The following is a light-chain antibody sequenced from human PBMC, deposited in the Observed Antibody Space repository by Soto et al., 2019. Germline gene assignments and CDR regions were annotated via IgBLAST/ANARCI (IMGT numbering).Light chain of an antibody. Sequence: QSVLTQPPSVSGAPGQRVTISCTGSSSNIGAGYDVHWYQQLPATAPKLLIYGNSNRPSGVPDRCFGSKSGTSASPAITVVQAEDEADYYCQSYESSLSGYYVFGTGTKLTVL. CDR1: SSNIGAGYD. CDR2: GNS. J-gene: IGLJ1*01. CDR3: QSYESSLSGYYV. V-gene: IGLV1-40*01.